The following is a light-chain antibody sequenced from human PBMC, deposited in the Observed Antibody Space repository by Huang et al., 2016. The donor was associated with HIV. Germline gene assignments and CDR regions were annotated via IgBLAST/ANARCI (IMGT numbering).Light chain of an antibody. Sequence: DIQMTQSPSSLSASVGDRVTITCRASQSISEYVHWYQQKQGKAPKLLIYVASNLQSGVPSRFSGSGSGKDFTLTIRSLQPEDFATYYCQQTYGTPTTFGQGTKLDIK. CDR1: QSISEY. CDR3: QQTYGTPTT. CDR2: VAS. J-gene: IGKJ2*01. V-gene: IGKV1-39*01.